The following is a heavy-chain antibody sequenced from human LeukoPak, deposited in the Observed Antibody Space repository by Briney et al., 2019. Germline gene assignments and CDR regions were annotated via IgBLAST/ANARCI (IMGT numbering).Heavy chain of an antibody. CDR3: ARVPGVSSGWQFDC. V-gene: IGHV6-1*01. CDR2: TFYRSNWYN. D-gene: IGHD6-19*01. J-gene: IGHJ4*02. Sequence: SQTLSLTRAISGGSVSSKSATWNWIRQSPSRGLEWLGRTFYRSNWYNDSAVSVKSRISIRQDTSKNQFSLQLNSVTPDDTAVYYCARVPGVSSGWQFDCWGEGSLVSVSS. CDR1: GGSVSSKSAT.